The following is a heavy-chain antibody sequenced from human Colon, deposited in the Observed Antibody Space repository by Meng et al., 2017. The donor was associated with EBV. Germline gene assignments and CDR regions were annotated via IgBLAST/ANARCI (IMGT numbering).Heavy chain of an antibody. Sequence: QVQLRRWGAGLLKPSEPLARSCAVYGGSFRDYYWTWIRYPPGKGLEWIGEIDHRGNTKYNPSLKSRVTISLDTSKKQFSLKVSSVTAADSAVYYCARRGPSGNFSPWSQGALVTVSS. CDR2: IDHRGNT. CDR3: ARRGPSGNFSP. CDR1: GGSFRDYY. D-gene: IGHD3-10*01. J-gene: IGHJ5*02. V-gene: IGHV4-34*01.